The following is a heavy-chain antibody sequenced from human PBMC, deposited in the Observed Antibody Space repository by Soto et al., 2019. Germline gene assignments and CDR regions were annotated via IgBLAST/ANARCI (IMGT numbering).Heavy chain of an antibody. Sequence: QVQLVQSGVEVREPGASVKVSCKAVRYIFTNYGVSWVRQAPGQGLEWMGWITTYNGNTEYAQKFQGRATKTKDASTSTAYMEMGSLRSDDRAIYYCARALTGYGMDVWGQGTTVTVSS. V-gene: IGHV1-18*01. CDR2: ITTYNGNT. CDR1: RYIFTNYG. J-gene: IGHJ6*02. CDR3: ARALTGYGMDV.